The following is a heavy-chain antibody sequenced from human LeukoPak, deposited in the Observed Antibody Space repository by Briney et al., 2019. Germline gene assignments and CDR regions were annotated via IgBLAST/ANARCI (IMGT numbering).Heavy chain of an antibody. Sequence: PSETLSLTCTVSGGSISSSSYYWGWIRQPPGKGLEWIGSIYYSGSTYYNPSLKSRVTISVDTSKNQFSLKLSSVTAADTAVYYCARSLRKLTHDAFDIWGQGTMVTVSS. J-gene: IGHJ3*02. D-gene: IGHD5-12*01. CDR3: ARSLRKLTHDAFDI. CDR1: GGSISSSSYY. V-gene: IGHV4-39*01. CDR2: IYYSGST.